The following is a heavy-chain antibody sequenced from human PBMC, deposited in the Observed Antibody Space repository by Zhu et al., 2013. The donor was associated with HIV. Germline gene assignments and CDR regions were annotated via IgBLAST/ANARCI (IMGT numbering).Heavy chain of an antibody. CDR2: MNPNSGNT. Sequence: QVQLVQSGAEVKKPGASVKVSCKTSGYSFTGYYLHWVRQATGQGLEWMGWMNPNSGNTGYAQKFQGRVTMTRNTSISTAYMELSSLRSEDTAVYYCARDRGGAWQQLVDWGQGTLVTVSS. CDR1: GYSFTGYY. J-gene: IGHJ4*02. D-gene: IGHD6-13*01. V-gene: IGHV1-8*02. CDR3: ARDRGGAWQQLVD.